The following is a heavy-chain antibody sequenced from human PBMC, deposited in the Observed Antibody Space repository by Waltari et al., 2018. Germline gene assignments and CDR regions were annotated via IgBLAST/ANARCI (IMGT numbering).Heavy chain of an antibody. CDR3: ARIMDIVASYFDY. J-gene: IGHJ4*02. CDR1: GFTSSGYE. CDR2: ISSSGSTI. Sequence: EVQLVESGGGLVQPGGSLRLSCAASGFTSSGYEMNWVRQAPGKVLEWVSYISSSGSTIYYADSVKGRFTISRDNAKNSLYLQMNSLRAEDTAVYYCARIMDIVASYFDYWGQGTLVTVSS. V-gene: IGHV3-48*03. D-gene: IGHD5-12*01.